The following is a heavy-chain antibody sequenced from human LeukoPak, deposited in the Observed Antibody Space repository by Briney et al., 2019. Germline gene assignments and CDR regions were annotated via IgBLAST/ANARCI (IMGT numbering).Heavy chain of an antibody. J-gene: IGHJ5*02. D-gene: IGHD2-2*02. CDR1: GGTFSSYA. CDR2: IIPIFGTA. Sequence: SVKVSCKASGGTFSSYAISWVRQAPGQGLEWMGGIIPIFGTANYAQKFQGRVTITADESTSTAYMELSSLRSEDTAVYYCARANCSSTSCYTGSWLDPWGQGTLVTVSS. V-gene: IGHV1-69*13. CDR3: ARANCSSTSCYTGSWLDP.